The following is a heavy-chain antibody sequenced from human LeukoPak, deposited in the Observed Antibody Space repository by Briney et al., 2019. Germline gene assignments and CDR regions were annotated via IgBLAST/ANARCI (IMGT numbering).Heavy chain of an antibody. D-gene: IGHD4-17*01. CDR3: ARDRTTVTTGYYGMDV. CDR1: GYTFTGYY. Sequence: ASVKVSCKASGYTFTGYYMHWVRQAPGQGLEWMGWINPNTGVTNYAQKFQGRVTLTRDTSIITAYMELSRLRSDDTAMYYCARDRTTVTTGYYGMDVWGQGTTLTVSS. CDR2: INPNTGVT. J-gene: IGHJ6*02. V-gene: IGHV1-2*02.